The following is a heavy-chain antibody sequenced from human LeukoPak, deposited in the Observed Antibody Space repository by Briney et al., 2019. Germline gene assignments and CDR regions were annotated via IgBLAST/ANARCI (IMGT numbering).Heavy chain of an antibody. CDR3: ARGTSYSSSWYENFQH. V-gene: IGHV3-23*01. CDR2: ISGSGGRT. D-gene: IGHD6-13*01. Sequence: GGSLRLSCAASGFTFSNYAMSWVRQAPGKGLEWVSGISGSGGRTDHADSVKGRFTISRDNSKNTLFLQMNSLRAEDTAVYYCARGTSYSSSWYENFQHWGQGTLVTVSS. J-gene: IGHJ1*01. CDR1: GFTFSNYA.